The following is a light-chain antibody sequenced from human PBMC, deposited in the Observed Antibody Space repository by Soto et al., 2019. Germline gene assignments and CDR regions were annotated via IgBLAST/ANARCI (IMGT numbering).Light chain of an antibody. CDR1: SSNIGDGYD. J-gene: IGLJ2*01. CDR3: QSYVNNLGGKVV. V-gene: IGLV1-40*01. CDR2: GNT. Sequence: QSVLTQPPSLSGALGQRVAISCTGTSSNIGDGYDVHWYQQIAGTAPKLLIFGNTNRPSGVPDRFSGSKSGASASLDITGLQADDEADYYCQSYVNNLGGKVVFGGGTKLTVL.